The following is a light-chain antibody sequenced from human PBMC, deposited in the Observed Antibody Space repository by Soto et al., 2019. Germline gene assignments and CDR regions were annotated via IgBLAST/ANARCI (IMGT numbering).Light chain of an antibody. CDR3: QQYGNSPYT. V-gene: IGKV3-20*01. Sequence: EIVLTQSPGTLSLSPGARATLSCRASQSVSSSYLVWYQQKPGQAPRLLIYGTSSRATGIPDRFSSSGSGTDFTLTISRLEPEDFAVYYCQQYGNSPYTFGQGTKLEIK. CDR1: QSVSSSY. J-gene: IGKJ2*01. CDR2: GTS.